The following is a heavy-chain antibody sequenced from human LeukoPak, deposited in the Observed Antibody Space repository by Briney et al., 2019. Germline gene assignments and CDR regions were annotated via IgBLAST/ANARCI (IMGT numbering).Heavy chain of an antibody. CDR2: ISAYNGNT. V-gene: IGHV1-18*01. J-gene: IGHJ4*02. D-gene: IGHD4-17*01. Sequence: ASVKVSCKASGYTFTSSGISWVRQARGQGLEWMGWISAYNGNTNYAQKFQGRVTMTTDTSTSTAYMELRSLRSDDTAVYYCARVRGEVYGDKEYYWGQGTLVTVSS. CDR3: ARVRGEVYGDKEYY. CDR1: GYTFTSSG.